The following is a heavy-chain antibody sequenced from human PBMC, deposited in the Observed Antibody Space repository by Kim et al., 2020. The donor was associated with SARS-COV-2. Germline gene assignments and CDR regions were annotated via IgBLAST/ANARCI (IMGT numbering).Heavy chain of an antibody. V-gene: IGHV3-30*03. CDR1: GFNFNNYG. CDR3: ARASVLFYF. J-gene: IGHJ2*01. D-gene: IGHD2-21*01. Sequence: GGSLRLSCEVSGFNFNNYGMHWVRQAAGKGLEWLAFISYEGRKKFYAEALKGRFTISRDSFKNTLYLQLNSLQTDDTAVYYCARASVLFYF. CDR2: ISYEGRKK.